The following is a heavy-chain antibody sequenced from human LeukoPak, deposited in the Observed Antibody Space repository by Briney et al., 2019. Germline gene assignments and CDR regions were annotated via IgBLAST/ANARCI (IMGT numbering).Heavy chain of an antibody. CDR1: GYTFSSYY. CDR3: ARDGYSSSWYVDY. V-gene: IGHV1-46*01. CDR2: INPSGGST. D-gene: IGHD6-13*01. Sequence: ASVRVSCKASGYTFSSYYMHWVRQAPGQGLEWMGIINPSGGSTSYAQKFQGRVTMTRDTSTSTDYMELSSQRSEDTAVYYCARDGYSSSWYVDYWGQGTLVTVSS. J-gene: IGHJ4*02.